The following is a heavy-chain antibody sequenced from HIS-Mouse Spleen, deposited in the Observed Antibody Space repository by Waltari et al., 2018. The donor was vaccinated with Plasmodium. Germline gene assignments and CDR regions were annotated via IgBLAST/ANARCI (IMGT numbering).Heavy chain of an antibody. CDR3: ARDRITGTSYFDY. Sequence: QLQLQESGPGLVKPSETLSLTCTVSGGSISLSSYYWGWIRQPPGKGLEWIGISYYSGSTYYNPSLKSRVTISVDTSKNQFSLKLSSVTAADTAVYYCARDRITGTSYFDYWGQGTLVTVSS. J-gene: IGHJ4*02. CDR2: SYYSGST. V-gene: IGHV4-39*07. D-gene: IGHD1-7*01. CDR1: GGSISLSSYY.